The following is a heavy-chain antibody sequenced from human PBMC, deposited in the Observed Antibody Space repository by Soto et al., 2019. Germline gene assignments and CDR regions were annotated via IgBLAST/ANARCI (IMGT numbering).Heavy chain of an antibody. J-gene: IGHJ5*02. CDR1: GFTFDYYW. CDR3: LRGSSFVSGIHYNVGFFAP. D-gene: IGHD3-10*01. CDR2: VHSDGTTT. V-gene: IGHV3-74*01. Sequence: PGGALRLSCAASGFTFDYYWMHWVRQAPGKGLVWVSRVHSDGTTTTYADSVKGRFTISKSKNTLYQEMNNLRAEDTAIYYCLRGSSFVSGIHYNVGFFAPWGHGTLVTVSS.